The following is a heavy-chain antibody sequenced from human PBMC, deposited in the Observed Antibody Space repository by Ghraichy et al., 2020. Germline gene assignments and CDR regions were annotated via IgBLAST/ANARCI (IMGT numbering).Heavy chain of an antibody. D-gene: IGHD6-19*01. J-gene: IGHJ6*02. CDR3: ARGGLAVAENYYYGMDV. CDR2: INHSGST. CDR1: GGSFSGYY. V-gene: IGHV4-34*01. Sequence: SETLSLTCAVYGGSFSGYYWSWIRQPPGKGLEWIGEINHSGSTNYNPSLKSRVTISVDTSKNQFSLKLSSVTAADTAVYYCARGGLAVAENYYYGMDVWGQGTTVTVSS.